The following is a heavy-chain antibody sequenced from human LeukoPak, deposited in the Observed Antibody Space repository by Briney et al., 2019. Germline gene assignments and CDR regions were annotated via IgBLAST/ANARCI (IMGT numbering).Heavy chain of an antibody. CDR1: GYTFTGYY. J-gene: IGHJ3*02. CDR3: ARVYRWLHPNDAFDI. Sequence: ASVKVSFKASGYTFTGYYMHWVRQAPGQGLEWMGWITPNSGGTNYALKFQGRVTMTSDTSISTAYMELSRLRSNDTAVYYCARVYRWLHPNDAFDIWGQGTMVTVSS. D-gene: IGHD5-12*01. V-gene: IGHV1-2*02. CDR2: ITPNSGGT.